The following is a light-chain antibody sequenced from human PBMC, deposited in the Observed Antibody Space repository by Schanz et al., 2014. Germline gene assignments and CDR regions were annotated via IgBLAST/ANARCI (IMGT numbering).Light chain of an antibody. CDR1: QGIGSW. V-gene: IGKV1-12*01. J-gene: IGKJ5*01. CDR3: QQYTGYPIT. Sequence: DIQMTQSPSSVSASVGDRVTITCRASQGIGSWLAWYQQRPGKAPNLLISAASSLQSGVPSRFSGSGSGTDFTLTISSLQPDDFATYYCQQYTGYPITFGQGTRLEMK. CDR2: AAS.